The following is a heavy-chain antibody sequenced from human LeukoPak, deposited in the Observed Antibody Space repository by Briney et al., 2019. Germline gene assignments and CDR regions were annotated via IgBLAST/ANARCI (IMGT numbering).Heavy chain of an antibody. CDR2: IIPIFGTA. CDR3: ARGPRDYGDYVYFDL. V-gene: IGHV1-69*01. Sequence: ASVKVSCKASGGTFSSYAISWVRQAPGQGLEWVGGIIPIFGTANYAQKFQGRVTITADESTSTAYMELSSLRSEDTAVYYCARGPRDYGDYVYFDLWGRGTLVTVSS. J-gene: IGHJ2*01. CDR1: GGTFSSYA. D-gene: IGHD4-17*01.